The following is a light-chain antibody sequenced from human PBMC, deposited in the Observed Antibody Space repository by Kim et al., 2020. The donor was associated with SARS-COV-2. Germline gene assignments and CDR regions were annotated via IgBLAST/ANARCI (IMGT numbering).Light chain of an antibody. Sequence: PGERAHLPCRAHPRFRHKLAWYQQKRCQTPRLLLSGSSARATGVPDRFSGGGSGTEFTLTISSLQSEDFAVYYCLQYNNWPRTFGQGTKVDIK. CDR1: PRFRHK. J-gene: IGKJ1*01. CDR2: GSS. CDR3: LQYNNWPRT. V-gene: IGKV3-15*01.